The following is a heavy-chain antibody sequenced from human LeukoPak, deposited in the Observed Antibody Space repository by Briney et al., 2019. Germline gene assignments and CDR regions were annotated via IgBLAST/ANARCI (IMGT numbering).Heavy chain of an antibody. J-gene: IGHJ4*02. Sequence: PSQTLSLTCTVSGDYFTSGSYYWSWIRQPAGKGLEWIGRIYTSGSTNYNPSLKSRVTISVDTSKNQFTLKLSSVTAADTAVYYCAHSSSWSTILDYWGPGTLVTVSS. D-gene: IGHD6-13*01. CDR1: GDYFTSGSYY. V-gene: IGHV4-61*02. CDR3: AHSSSWSTILDY. CDR2: IYTSGST.